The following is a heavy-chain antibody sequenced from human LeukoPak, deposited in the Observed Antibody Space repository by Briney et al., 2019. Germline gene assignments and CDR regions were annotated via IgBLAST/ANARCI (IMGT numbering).Heavy chain of an antibody. J-gene: IGHJ3*02. CDR2: INPKSGGT. CDR3: ARDLRCNYSYQSFDI. Sequence: GTSVKVSCQTSGYTFTAHHMHWVRQAPGQGPEWMGWINPKSGGTNYAQTFQGRVSMTRDTSTNTAYMELSRLTSDDTAVYYCARDLRCNYSYQSFDIWGQGTMVIVSS. D-gene: IGHD3-22*01. V-gene: IGHV1-2*02. CDR1: GYTFTAHH.